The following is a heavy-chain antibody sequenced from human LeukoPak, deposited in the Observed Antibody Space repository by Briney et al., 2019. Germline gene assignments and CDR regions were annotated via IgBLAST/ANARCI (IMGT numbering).Heavy chain of an antibody. J-gene: IGHJ3*02. CDR2: IYYSGST. D-gene: IGHD5-24*01. V-gene: IGHV4-59*01. CDR3: ARDRRDAYNWDAFDI. CDR1: GGSISSYY. Sequence: ETLSLTCTVSGGSISSYYWSWIRQPPGKGLEWIGYIYYSGSTNYNPSLKSRVTISVDTSKNQFSLKLSSVTAADTAVYYCARDRRDAYNWDAFDIWGQGTMVTVSS.